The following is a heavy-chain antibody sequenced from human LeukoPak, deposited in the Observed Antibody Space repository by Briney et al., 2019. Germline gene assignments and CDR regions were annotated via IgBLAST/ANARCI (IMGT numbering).Heavy chain of an antibody. J-gene: IGHJ4*02. CDR3: ARSCCGWYKD. CDR2: IKQDGSEK. CDR1: GFTFSSYW. V-gene: IGHV3-7*03. D-gene: IGHD6-19*01. Sequence: GGSLRLSCAASGFTFSSYWMSWVRQAPGKGLEWVANIKQDGSEKYYVDSVKGRFTISRDNAKTSLYQQINSLRAEDTAVYYCARSCCGWYKDWGQGTLVTVSS.